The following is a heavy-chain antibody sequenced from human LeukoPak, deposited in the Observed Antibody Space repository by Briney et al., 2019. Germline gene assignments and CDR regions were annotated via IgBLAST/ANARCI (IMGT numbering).Heavy chain of an antibody. D-gene: IGHD3-22*01. V-gene: IGHV1-69*04. CDR3: ATTNDGGGYQWGDFFDF. CDR2: IIPNLGTT. CDR1: GGTSNSHA. Sequence: SVKVSCKASGGTSNSHAISWVRQAPGQGLEWMGRIIPNLGTTNRAQNFQDRVTLTADKSTNTAYMELTSLTTDDTAVYYCATTNDGGGYQWGDFFDFWGQGTLVTVSS. J-gene: IGHJ4*02.